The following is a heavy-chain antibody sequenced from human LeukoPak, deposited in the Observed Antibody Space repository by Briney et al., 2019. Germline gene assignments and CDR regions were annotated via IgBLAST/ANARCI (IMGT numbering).Heavy chain of an antibody. D-gene: IGHD6-13*01. CDR3: ARFFVIPGIAAAGIQTYYYCGMDV. Sequence: SETLSLTCTVSGGSISSSSYYWGWIRQPPGKGLEWIGSIYYGGSTYYNPSLKSRVTISVDTSKNQFSLKLSSVTAADTAVYYCARFFVIPGIAAAGIQTYYYCGMDVWGQGTTVTVSS. V-gene: IGHV4-39*07. J-gene: IGHJ6*02. CDR1: GGSISSSSYY. CDR2: IYYGGST.